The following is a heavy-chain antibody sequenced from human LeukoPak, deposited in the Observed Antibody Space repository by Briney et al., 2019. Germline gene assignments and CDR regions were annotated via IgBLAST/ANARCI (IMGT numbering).Heavy chain of an antibody. V-gene: IGHV4-61*02. CDR1: GDSLSDSSYY. J-gene: IGHJ2*01. Sequence: SQTLSLTCTVSGDSLSDSSYYWPGMRQPAGKGLEYIVRIFSSGTTDYNPSLRSRVTISVDTSKNQFSLKLTSMTAADTAVYYCARQATTVVTYWYFDLWGRGTLVTVSS. D-gene: IGHD4-23*01. CDR3: ARQATTVVTYWYFDL. CDR2: IFSSGTT.